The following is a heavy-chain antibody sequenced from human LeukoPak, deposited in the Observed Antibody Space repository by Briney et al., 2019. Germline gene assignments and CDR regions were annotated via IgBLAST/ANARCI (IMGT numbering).Heavy chain of an antibody. V-gene: IGHV1-69*06. CDR3: AGSYFSAFDI. D-gene: IGHD1-26*01. CDR2: IIPIFGTA. J-gene: IGHJ3*02. Sequence: SVKVSCKASGGTFSSYAISWVRQAPGQGLEWMGGIIPIFGTANYAQKFQGRVTMTEDTSTDTAYMELSSLRSEDTAVYYCAGSYFSAFDIWGQGTMVTVSS. CDR1: GGTFSSYA.